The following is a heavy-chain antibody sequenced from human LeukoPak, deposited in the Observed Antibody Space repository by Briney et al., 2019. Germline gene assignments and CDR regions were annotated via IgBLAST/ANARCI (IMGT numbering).Heavy chain of an antibody. CDR3: AKGLYTSWFDP. V-gene: IGHV3-30*02. Sequence: GGSLRLSCAASGFTFSSYAIHWVRQAPGKGLEWVAFIRYDGISKYYADSVKGRFTISRDTSKSTVYLQMNSLRSEDTAVYYCAKGLYTSWFDPWGQGTLVTVSS. CDR2: IRYDGISK. CDR1: GFTFSSYA. D-gene: IGHD4/OR15-4a*01. J-gene: IGHJ5*02.